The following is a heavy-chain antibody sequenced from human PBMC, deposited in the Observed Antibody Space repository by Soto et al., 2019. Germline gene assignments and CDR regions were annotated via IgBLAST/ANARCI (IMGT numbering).Heavy chain of an antibody. CDR3: ARQYYYGSGSFDSSYYYGMDV. J-gene: IGHJ6*02. V-gene: IGHV5-10-1*01. CDR2: IDPSDSYT. D-gene: IGHD3-10*01. Sequence: PGESLKISCKGSGYSFASYWISWVRQMPGKCLEWMGRIDPSDSYTNYSPSFQGHVTISAGKSISTAYLQWSSLKASDTAMYYCARQYYYGSGSFDSSYYYGMDVWGQGTTVTVSS. CDR1: GYSFASYW.